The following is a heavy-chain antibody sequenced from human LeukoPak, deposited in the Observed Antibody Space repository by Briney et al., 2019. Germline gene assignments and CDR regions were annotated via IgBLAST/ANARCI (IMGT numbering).Heavy chain of an antibody. J-gene: IGHJ3*02. Sequence: WVRQASGKGLEWVGRIRSKANNYATAYATSVKGRFTISRDDSKNTAYLQMNSLKTEDTAVYYCTRGEYCGADCYNDAFDMWGQGTMVTVSS. D-gene: IGHD2-21*02. CDR2: IRSKANNYAT. V-gene: IGHV3-73*01. CDR3: TRGEYCGADCYNDAFDM.